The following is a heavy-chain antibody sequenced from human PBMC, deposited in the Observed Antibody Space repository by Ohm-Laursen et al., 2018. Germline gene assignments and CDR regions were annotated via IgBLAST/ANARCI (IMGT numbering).Heavy chain of an antibody. CDR3: ARTGDILTGYYIYWYFDL. CDR1: GGSISGYY. CDR2: IYYTGST. V-gene: IGHV4-59*07. D-gene: IGHD3-9*01. J-gene: IGHJ2*01. Sequence: SDTLSLTCTVSGGSISGYYWSWIRQPPGKGLEWIGYIYYTGSTIYNPALKSRVTISLDTSKNQFSLKLTSVTAADTAVYYCARTGDILTGYYIYWYFDLWGRGTLVTVSS.